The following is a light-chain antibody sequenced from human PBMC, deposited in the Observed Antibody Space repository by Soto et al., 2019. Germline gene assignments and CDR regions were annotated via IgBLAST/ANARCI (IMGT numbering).Light chain of an antibody. CDR1: QSVSSY. J-gene: IGKJ5*01. CDR3: QQRSNWPT. Sequence: EIVLTQSPATLSLSPGERATLSCRASQSVSSYLAWYQQKPGQAPRLLIYDASNRAAGIPARFSGSGSGTDFTLTSSSLEHEDFAVYYCQQRSNWPTFGEGTILEIK. V-gene: IGKV3-11*01. CDR2: DAS.